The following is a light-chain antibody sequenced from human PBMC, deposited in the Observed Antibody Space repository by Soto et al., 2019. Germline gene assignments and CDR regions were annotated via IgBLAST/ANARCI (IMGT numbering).Light chain of an antibody. J-gene: IGKJ2*01. CDR3: QQYNSYSYT. V-gene: IGKV1-5*01. Sequence: DVQMTQSPSTLSASVGDRVTITCRASQSISSWLAWYQQKPGKAPNLLIYDASSLESGVPSRFSGSGSGTEFTLTISSLQPDDFAVYYCQQYNSYSYTFGQGTKLEIK. CDR1: QSISSW. CDR2: DAS.